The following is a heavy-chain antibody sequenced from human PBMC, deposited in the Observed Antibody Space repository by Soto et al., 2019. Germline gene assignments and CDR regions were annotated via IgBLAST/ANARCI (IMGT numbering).Heavy chain of an antibody. CDR3: ARVGAYLGEFDYFDY. CDR2: ISRFSDRT. D-gene: IGHD3-10*01. CDR1: GFNFNSYT. V-gene: IGHV3-21*06. J-gene: IGHJ4*02. Sequence: GGSLRLSCSASGFNFNSYTMNWVRQAPGKGLEWVSSISRFSDRTYYADSVKGRFAIFRANAENSVYLQVNSLRAEDTAVYYCARVGAYLGEFDYFDYWGQGTPVTVSS.